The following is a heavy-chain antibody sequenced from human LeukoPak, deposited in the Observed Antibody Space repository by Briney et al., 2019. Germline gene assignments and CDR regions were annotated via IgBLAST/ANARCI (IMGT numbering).Heavy chain of an antibody. D-gene: IGHD1-1*01. CDR2: INPNSDGT. J-gene: IGHJ6*03. Sequence: GASVKVSCKASGYTFTDYYMHWVRQAPGQGLEWMGWINPNSDGTNYAQKFQGRVTITRNTSISTAYMELSSLRSEDTAVYYCARVEDYYYYYMDVWGKGTTVTVSS. CDR3: ARVEDYYYYYMDV. V-gene: IGHV1-2*02. CDR1: GYTFTDYY.